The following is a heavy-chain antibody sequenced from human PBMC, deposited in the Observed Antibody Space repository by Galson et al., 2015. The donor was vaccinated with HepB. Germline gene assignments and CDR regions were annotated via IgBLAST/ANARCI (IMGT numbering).Heavy chain of an antibody. J-gene: IGHJ4*02. Sequence: SLRLSCAASGFTVSSNYMSWVRQAPGKGLEWVSVIYSGGSTYYADSVKGRFTISRDNSKNTLYLQMNSLRAEDTAVYYCARARPHYDFWSGYYPSYFDYWGQGTLVTVSS. CDR1: GFTVSSNY. CDR3: ARARPHYDFWSGYYPSYFDY. D-gene: IGHD3-3*01. CDR2: IYSGGST. V-gene: IGHV3-53*01.